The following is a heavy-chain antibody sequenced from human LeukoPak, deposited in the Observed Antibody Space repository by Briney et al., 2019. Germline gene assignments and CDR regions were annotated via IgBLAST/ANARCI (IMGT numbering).Heavy chain of an antibody. J-gene: IGHJ4*02. Sequence: ASVKVSCKASGYTFTSYDINWVRQATGQGLEWMGWMNPNSGNTGYAQKFQGRVTMTRNTSISTAYMELSSLRSEDTAVYYCTKNIVVVPAASFDYWGQGTLVTVSS. CDR3: TKNIVVVPAASFDY. CDR1: GYTFTSYD. D-gene: IGHD2-2*01. CDR2: MNPNSGNT. V-gene: IGHV1-8*01.